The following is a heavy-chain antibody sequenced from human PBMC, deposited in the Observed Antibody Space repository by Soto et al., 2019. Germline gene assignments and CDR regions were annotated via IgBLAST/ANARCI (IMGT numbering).Heavy chain of an antibody. J-gene: IGHJ6*02. CDR3: ARGQYQLLPIRYYYYGMDV. CDR2: TYYRSKWYN. CDR1: GGSVSSNSAA. D-gene: IGHD2-2*01. V-gene: IGHV6-1*01. Sequence: QTLSLTCAISGGSVSSNSAAWNLIRQSPSRGLEWLGRTYYRSKWYNDYAVSVKSRITINPDTSKNQFSLQLNSVTPEDTAVYYCARGQYQLLPIRYYYYGMDVWGQGTTVTVSS.